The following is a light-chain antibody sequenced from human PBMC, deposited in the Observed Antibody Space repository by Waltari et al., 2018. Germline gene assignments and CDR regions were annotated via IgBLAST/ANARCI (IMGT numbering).Light chain of an antibody. CDR2: DAS. V-gene: IGKV3-20*01. CDR3: QKYGSLPAT. Sequence: IMLTQSPGTLSLSPGERATLSCRASQSISKYLAWYQQKPGQAPSLLIYDASSRATGIPDRFSGSGSGTDFSLTISRLEPEDFAVYYCQKYGSLPATFGQGTKVEIK. CDR1: QSISKY. J-gene: IGKJ1*01.